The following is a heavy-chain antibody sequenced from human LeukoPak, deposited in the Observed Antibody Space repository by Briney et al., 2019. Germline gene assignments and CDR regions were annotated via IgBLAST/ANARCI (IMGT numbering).Heavy chain of an antibody. D-gene: IGHD3-16*02. CDR3: ASRSSAVWGSYRYTAPPLKNDAFDI. Sequence: SVKVSCKASGGTFSSYAISWVRQAPGQGLEWMGRIIPILGIANYAQKFQGRVTITADKSTSTAYMELSSLRSEDTAVYYCASRSSAVWGSYRYTAPPLKNDAFDIWGQGTMVTVSS. J-gene: IGHJ3*02. CDR1: GGTFSSYA. V-gene: IGHV1-69*04. CDR2: IIPILGIA.